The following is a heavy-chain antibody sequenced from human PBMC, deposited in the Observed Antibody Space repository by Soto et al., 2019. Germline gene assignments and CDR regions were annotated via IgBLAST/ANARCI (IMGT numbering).Heavy chain of an antibody. D-gene: IGHD6-13*01. V-gene: IGHV4-31*03. CDR2: IYYSGST. J-gene: IGHJ4*02. CDR3: AREGSLRAFDY. Sequence: SETLSLTCTVSGGSISSGGYYWSWIRQHPGEGLEWIGYIYYSGSTYYNPSLKSRVTISVDTSKNQFSLKLSSVTAADTAVYYCAREGSLRAFDYWGQGTLVTVSS. CDR1: GGSISSGGYY.